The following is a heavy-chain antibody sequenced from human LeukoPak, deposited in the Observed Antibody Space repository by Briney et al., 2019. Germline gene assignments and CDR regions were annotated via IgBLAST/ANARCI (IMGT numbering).Heavy chain of an antibody. Sequence: PGGSLRLSCAASGFTFSSYWMSWVRQAPGQGLEWVANIKQDGSEKYYVDSVKGRFTISRDNAKDSLYLQMNSLRAEDTAVYYCATQPTSGSSVDHWGQGTLVTVSS. D-gene: IGHD6-13*01. CDR3: ATQPTSGSSVDH. CDR1: GFTFSSYW. J-gene: IGHJ4*02. V-gene: IGHV3-7*05. CDR2: IKQDGSEK.